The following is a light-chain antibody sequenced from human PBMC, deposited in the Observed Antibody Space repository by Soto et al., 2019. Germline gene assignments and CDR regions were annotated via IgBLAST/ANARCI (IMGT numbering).Light chain of an antibody. V-gene: IGKV3-11*01. J-gene: IGKJ1*01. CDR1: QSVSSY. CDR2: DAS. CDR3: QQRSNWRWT. Sequence: EIVLTQSPATLSLSPGERATLPCRVSQSVSSYLAWYQQKPGQAPRLLIYDASNRATGIPARFSGSGSGTDFTLTISSLEPEDFAVYYCQQRSNWRWTFGQGTKVDIK.